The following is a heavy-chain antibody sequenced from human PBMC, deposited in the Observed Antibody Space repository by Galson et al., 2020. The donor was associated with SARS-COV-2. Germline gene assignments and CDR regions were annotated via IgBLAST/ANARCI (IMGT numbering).Heavy chain of an antibody. Sequence: GGSLRLSCAASGFTFSDYWMSWVRQAPGKGLEWVANIKQDGSDKYYVDSVTGRFTISRDNAKNSLYLQMNRLRAEDTAVYYCARDLEAKDGYNSLGGYWGQGTLVTVSS. V-gene: IGHV3-7*03. D-gene: IGHD5-12*01. CDR3: ARDLEAKDGYNSLGGY. J-gene: IGHJ4*02. CDR2: IKQDGSDK. CDR1: GFTFSDYW.